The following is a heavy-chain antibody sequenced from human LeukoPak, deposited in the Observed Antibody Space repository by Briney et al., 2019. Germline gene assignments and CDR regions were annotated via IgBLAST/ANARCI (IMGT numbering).Heavy chain of an antibody. V-gene: IGHV4-34*01. CDR1: GGSFSGYY. J-gene: IGHJ5*02. CDR2: INHSGST. CDR3: ATSGGSGNGAYNWFDP. Sequence: SDTLSLTCAVYGGSFSGYYWSWIRQPPGKGLEWIGEINHSGSTNYNPSLKSRVTISVDTSKNQFSLKLSSVTAADTAVYYCATSGGSGNGAYNWFDPWGQGTLVTVSS. D-gene: IGHD3-10*01.